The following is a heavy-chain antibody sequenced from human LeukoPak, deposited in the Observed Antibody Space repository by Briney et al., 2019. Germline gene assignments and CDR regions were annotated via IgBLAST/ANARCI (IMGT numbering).Heavy chain of an antibody. CDR2: INPNSGGT. Sequence: ASVKVSCKASGYTFTGYYMHWVRQAPGQGLEWMGWINPNSGGTNYAQKFQGRVTMTRDTSISTAYIELSRLRSDDTAVYYCAVLDIVVVPAAMELNYWGQGTLVTVSS. V-gene: IGHV1-2*02. CDR1: GYTFTGYY. J-gene: IGHJ4*02. D-gene: IGHD2-2*01. CDR3: AVLDIVVVPAAMELNY.